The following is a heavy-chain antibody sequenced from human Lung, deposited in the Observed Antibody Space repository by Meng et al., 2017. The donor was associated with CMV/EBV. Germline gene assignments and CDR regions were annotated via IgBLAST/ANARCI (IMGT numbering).Heavy chain of an antibody. D-gene: IGHD3-22*01. CDR1: GGTFSSYA. V-gene: IGHV1-69*05. CDR2: IIPIFGTA. Sequence: SXXVSXKASGGTFSSYAISWVRQAPGQGLEWMGGIIPIFGTANYAQKFQGRVTITTDESTSTAYMELSSLRSEDTAVYYCATDYDSSGYYQYWGQGTLVTVSS. J-gene: IGHJ4*02. CDR3: ATDYDSSGYYQY.